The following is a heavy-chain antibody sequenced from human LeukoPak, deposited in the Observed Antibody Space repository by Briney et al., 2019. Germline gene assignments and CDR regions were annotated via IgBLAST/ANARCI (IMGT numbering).Heavy chain of an antibody. J-gene: IGHJ4*02. CDR1: GYTFTSYD. CDR2: MNPNSGDT. Sequence: GASVKVSCKASGYTFTSYDINWVRQATGQGLEWMGWMNPNSGDTGYAQKFQGRVTMTRDTSISTAYMELSSLRSEDTAVYYCASDDRRYGSGSLGYWGQGTLVTVSS. V-gene: IGHV1-8*01. CDR3: ASDDRRYGSGSLGY. D-gene: IGHD3-10*01.